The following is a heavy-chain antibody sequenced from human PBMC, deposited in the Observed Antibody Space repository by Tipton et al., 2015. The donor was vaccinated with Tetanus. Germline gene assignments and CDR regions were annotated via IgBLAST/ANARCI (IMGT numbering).Heavy chain of an antibody. CDR3: ARDRGDYIYYGMDV. V-gene: IGHV1-2*02. D-gene: IGHD3-22*01. J-gene: IGHJ6*02. Sequence: VQLVQSGAELKKPGASVKVSCTASGYTFTGYYMYWVRQAPGQGLEWVGWIDPNSGDTIYAQNFQGRVTMTRDTSISTVYMELRRLRSDDTAVYYCARDRGDYIYYGMDVWGPGTTATVSS. CDR2: IDPNSGDT. CDR1: GYTFTGYY.